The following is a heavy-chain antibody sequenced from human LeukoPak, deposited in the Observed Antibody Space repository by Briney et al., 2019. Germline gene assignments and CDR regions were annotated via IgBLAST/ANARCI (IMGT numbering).Heavy chain of an antibody. Sequence: GGSLRLSCAASGFTFDDYAMHWVRQAPGKGLEWVSGISWNSGNLGYADSVKGRFTISRDNSNNTAYLEMNSVRLDDTAVYFCARDVISRNMITLGLGYWGQGTLVTVSS. CDR3: ARDVISRNMITLGLGY. CDR1: GFTFDDYA. J-gene: IGHJ4*02. D-gene: IGHD3-16*01. V-gene: IGHV3-9*01. CDR2: ISWNSGNL.